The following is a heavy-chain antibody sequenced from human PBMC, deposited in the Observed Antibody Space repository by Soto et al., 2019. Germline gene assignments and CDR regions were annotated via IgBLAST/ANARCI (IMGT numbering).Heavy chain of an antibody. CDR2: ISGSGGST. Sequence: GGSLRLSCAASGFTFSSYAMSWVRQAPGKGLEWVSAISGSGGSTYYADSVKGRFTISRDNSKNTLYLQMNSLRAEDTAVYYCAKDLIPVVVVAATLRYFDYWGQGTLVTVSS. J-gene: IGHJ4*02. V-gene: IGHV3-23*01. CDR1: GFTFSSYA. CDR3: AKDLIPVVVVAATLRYFDY. D-gene: IGHD2-15*01.